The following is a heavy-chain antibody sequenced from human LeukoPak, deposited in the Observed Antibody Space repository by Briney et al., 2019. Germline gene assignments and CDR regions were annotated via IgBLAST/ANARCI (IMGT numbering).Heavy chain of an antibody. J-gene: IGHJ4*02. V-gene: IGHV3-66*01. CDR1: GFTVSSNY. Sequence: GGSLRLSCAASGFTVSSNYMSWVRQAPGKGLEWVSVIYSGGSTYYADSVKGRFTISRDNSKNTLYLQMNSLRAEDTAVYYCARDRLLSYFDYWGQGTLVTVSS. D-gene: IGHD2/OR15-2a*01. CDR3: ARDRLLSYFDY. CDR2: IYSGGST.